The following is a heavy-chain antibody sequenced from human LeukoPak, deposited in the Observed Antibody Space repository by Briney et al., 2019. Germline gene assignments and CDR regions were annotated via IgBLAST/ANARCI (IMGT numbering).Heavy chain of an antibody. Sequence: GGSLRLSCAASGFTFSNYAMSWVRQAPGKGLEWVSTISGGGITTYYADSAKGRFTISRDNSKNTMFLQMNSLRADDTAVYYCPRQSYASGWNPSDYWGQGILVTVSS. J-gene: IGHJ4*02. CDR2: ISGGGITT. V-gene: IGHV3-23*01. CDR3: PRQSYASGWNPSDY. D-gene: IGHD6-19*01. CDR1: GFTFSNYA.